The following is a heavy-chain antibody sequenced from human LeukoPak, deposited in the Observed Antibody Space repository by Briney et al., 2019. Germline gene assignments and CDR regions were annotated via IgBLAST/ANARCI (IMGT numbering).Heavy chain of an antibody. V-gene: IGHV4-59*01. D-gene: IGHD3-22*01. CDR1: GGSISSYY. J-gene: IGHJ4*02. CDR3: ARGLRGYYSDY. Sequence: PSETLSLTCTVSGGSISSYYWSWIRQPPGKGLEWIGYIYYSGSTNYNPSLKSRVTISVDTSKNQFSLKLSSVTAADTAVYYCARGLRGYYSDYWGQGTLVTVSS. CDR2: IYYSGST.